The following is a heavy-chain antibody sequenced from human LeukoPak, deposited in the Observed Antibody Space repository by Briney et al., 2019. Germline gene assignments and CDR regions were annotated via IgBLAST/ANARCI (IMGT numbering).Heavy chain of an antibody. J-gene: IGHJ4*02. CDR1: GYTFTGYY. V-gene: IGHV1-2*02. CDR3: ARGRVPWGYEIYDY. Sequence: ASVKVSCKASGYTFTGYYMHWVRQAPGQGLEWMGWINPNSGGTNYAQKFQGRVTMTRDTFISTAYMELSRLRSDDTAVYYCARGRVPWGYEIYDYWGQGTLVTVSS. CDR2: INPNSGGT. D-gene: IGHD5-12*01.